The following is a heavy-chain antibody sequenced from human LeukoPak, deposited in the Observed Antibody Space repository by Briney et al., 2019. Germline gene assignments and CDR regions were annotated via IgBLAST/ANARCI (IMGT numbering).Heavy chain of an antibody. V-gene: IGHV3-53*01. CDR1: GFTVSSNY. J-gene: IGHJ4*02. D-gene: IGHD6-13*01. CDR3: ARLAIAAAGPFAY. CDR2: IYSGGST. Sequence: GRSLRPSCAVSGFTVSSNYMSWVRQAAGSGLEWVAVIYSGGSTYYADSVKGRFTISRDNSKHTLSLQMNSLGAEDTAVYYCARLAIAAAGPFAYWGQGTLVTVSS.